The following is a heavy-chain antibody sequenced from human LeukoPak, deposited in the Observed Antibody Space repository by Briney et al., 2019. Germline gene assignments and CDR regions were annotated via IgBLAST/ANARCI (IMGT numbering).Heavy chain of an antibody. CDR1: GFTFSSYG. CDR2: ISYDGSNK. V-gene: IGHV3-30*18. D-gene: IGHD3-10*01. CDR3: AKASKGVRITMVRGVISGYFDY. J-gene: IGHJ4*02. Sequence: GRSLRLSCAASGFTFSSYGMHWVRQAPGKGLEWVAVISYDGSNKYYAVSVKGRFTISRDNSKNTLYLQMNSLRAEDTAVYYCAKASKGVRITMVRGVISGYFDYWGQGTLVTVSS.